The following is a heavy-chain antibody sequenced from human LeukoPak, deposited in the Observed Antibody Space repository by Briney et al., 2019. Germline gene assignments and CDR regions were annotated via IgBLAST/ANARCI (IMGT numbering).Heavy chain of an antibody. D-gene: IGHD5-24*01. CDR1: GGSFSGHY. CDR3: AGRDGYNSASLDY. V-gene: IGHV4-34*01. CDR2: INHSGST. Sequence: PSETLSLTCAVYGGSFSGHYWSWIRQPPGKGLEWIGEINHSGSTNYNPSLKSRVTISVDTSKNQFSLKLSSVTAADTAVYYCAGRDGYNSASLDYWGQGTLVTVSS. J-gene: IGHJ4*02.